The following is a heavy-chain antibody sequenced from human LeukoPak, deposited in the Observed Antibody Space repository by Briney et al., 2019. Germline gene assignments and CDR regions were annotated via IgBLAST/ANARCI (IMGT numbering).Heavy chain of an antibody. V-gene: IGHV3-30*02. Sequence: TGGSLRLSCAASGFTFSSYGMHWVRQAPGKGLEWVAFIRYDGSNKYYADSVKGRFTISRDNAKNSLYLQMNSLRAEDTAVYYCASQVDYYGSGSYFLFDYWGQGTLVTVSS. CDR3: ASQVDYYGSGSYFLFDY. CDR1: GFTFSSYG. CDR2: IRYDGSNK. J-gene: IGHJ4*02. D-gene: IGHD3-10*01.